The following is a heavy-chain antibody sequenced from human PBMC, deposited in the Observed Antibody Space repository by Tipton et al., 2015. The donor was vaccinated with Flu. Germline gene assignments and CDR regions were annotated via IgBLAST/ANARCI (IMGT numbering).Heavy chain of an antibody. D-gene: IGHD6-6*01. V-gene: IGHV4-38-2*01. CDR2: VSRSGDT. CDR3: ARHQSSSLLPFDY. CDR1: GDSIRSDYY. Sequence: TLSLTCAVSGDSIRSDYYWGWIRQFPGKGLEWIGTVSRSGDTIYNPSLKSRVTISIDTSKNQFSLNMKSVTAVDMAVYYCARHQSSSLLPFDYWDQGTLVTVSS. J-gene: IGHJ4*02.